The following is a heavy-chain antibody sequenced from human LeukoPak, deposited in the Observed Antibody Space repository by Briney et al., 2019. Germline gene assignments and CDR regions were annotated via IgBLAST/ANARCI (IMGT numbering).Heavy chain of an antibody. J-gene: IGHJ4*02. D-gene: IGHD3-16*02. CDR1: GGSISSYY. CDR2: IYYSGST. CDR3: ARGSLRSVWGSYRRSVFDY. V-gene: IGHV4-59*12. Sequence: SETLSLTCTVSGGSISSYYWSWIRQPPGKGLEWIGYIYYSGSTNYNPSLKSRVTISVDTSKNQFSLKLSSVTAADTAVYYCARGSLRSVWGSYRRSVFDYWGQGTLVTVSS.